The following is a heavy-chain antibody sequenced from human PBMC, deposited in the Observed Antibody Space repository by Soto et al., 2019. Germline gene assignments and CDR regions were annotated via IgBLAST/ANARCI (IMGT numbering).Heavy chain of an antibody. CDR1: GFTFSSYA. D-gene: IGHD5-12*01. J-gene: IGHJ5*02. V-gene: IGHV3-23*01. CDR2: ISGSGGST. Sequence: GGSLRLSCAASGFTFSSYAMSWVRQAPGKGLEWVSAISGSGGSTYYADSVKGRFTISRDNSKNTLYLQMNSLRAEDTAVYFCAKTGGYSGRDKINWFDPWGQGTLVTVSS. CDR3: AKTGGYSGRDKINWFDP.